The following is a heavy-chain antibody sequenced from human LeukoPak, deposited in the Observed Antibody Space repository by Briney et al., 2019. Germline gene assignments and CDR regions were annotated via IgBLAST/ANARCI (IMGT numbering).Heavy chain of an antibody. CDR2: IKEDGSDT. CDR1: GFTFSNYW. D-gene: IGHD6-13*01. V-gene: IGHV3-7*05. CDR3: ARDWGAAGLWDY. J-gene: IGHJ4*02. Sequence: GGSLRLSCATSGFTFSNYWMTWVRQTPGKRLEWVANIKEDGSDTYYVDSVKGRFTISRDNAKNSLHLQMHSLRAEDTAVYYCARDWGAAGLWDYWGQGTLVTVSS.